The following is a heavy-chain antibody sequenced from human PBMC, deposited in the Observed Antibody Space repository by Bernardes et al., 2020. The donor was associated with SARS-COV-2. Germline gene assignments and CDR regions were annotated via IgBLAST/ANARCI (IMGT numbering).Heavy chain of an antibody. V-gene: IGHV3-33*01. CDR1: GFSFSSYG. J-gene: IGHJ4*02. CDR2: IWYDGSYK. D-gene: IGHD3-16*01. CDR3: AGDRLPSGGATTYPAVY. Sequence: GSLRLPCVASGFSFSSYGMHWVRQAPGKGLEWVAVIWYDGSYKHYVDSVQGRFTISRDNSKNTLYLQMNSLRADDTAVYFCAGDRLPSGGATTYPAVYWGQGTLVTVSS.